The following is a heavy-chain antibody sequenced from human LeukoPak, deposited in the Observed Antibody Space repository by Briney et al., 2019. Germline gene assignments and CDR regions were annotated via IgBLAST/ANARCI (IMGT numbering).Heavy chain of an antibody. V-gene: IGHV3-23*01. CDR2: ISGSGGST. CDR3: AKSSDSSGYYSDFDY. J-gene: IGHJ4*02. D-gene: IGHD3-22*01. CDR1: GSTFSSYA. Sequence: PGGSLRLSCAASGSTFSSYAMSWVRQAPGKGLEWVSAISGSGGSTYYADSVKGRFTISRDNSKNTLYLQMNSLRAEDRAVYYCAKSSDSSGYYSDFDYWGQGTLVTVSS.